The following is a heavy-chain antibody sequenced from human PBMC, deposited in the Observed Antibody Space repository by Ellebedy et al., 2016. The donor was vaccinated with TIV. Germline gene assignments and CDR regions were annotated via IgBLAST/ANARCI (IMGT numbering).Heavy chain of an antibody. D-gene: IGHD2-21*02. CDR2: ISASGGST. CDR1: GITFSSYC. J-gene: IGHJ4*02. CDR3: VRTARIADY. Sequence: GGSLRLSCAASGITFSSYCMHWVRQAPGKGPVWVSTISASGGSTYYAASVKGRFTISRDKSKNTLFLQMNSLRAEDTAVYYCVRTARIADYWGQGTLVTVSS. V-gene: IGHV3-23*01.